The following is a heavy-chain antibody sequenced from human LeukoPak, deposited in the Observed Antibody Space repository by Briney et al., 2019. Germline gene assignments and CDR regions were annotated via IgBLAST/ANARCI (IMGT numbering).Heavy chain of an antibody. CDR2: MNPNSGNT. CDR1: GYTFTSYD. D-gene: IGHD6-19*01. Sequence: GASVKVSCKASGYTFTSYDINWVRQATGRGLEWMGWMNPNSGNTGYAQKFQGRVTMTRNTSISTAYMELSSLRSEDTAVYYCAREKSSGWITRYMDVWGKGTTVTVSS. V-gene: IGHV1-8*01. CDR3: AREKSSGWITRYMDV. J-gene: IGHJ6*03.